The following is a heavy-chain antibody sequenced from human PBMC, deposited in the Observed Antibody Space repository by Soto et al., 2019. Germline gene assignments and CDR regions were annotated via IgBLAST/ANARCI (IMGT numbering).Heavy chain of an antibody. J-gene: IGHJ6*02. Sequence: EVQLVESGGGLVQPGGSLRLSCAVSGFTFSSYSMNWVRQAPGKGLEWVSYISSSSSTIYYADSVKGRFTICRDNAKNSLYLQMNSLRDEDTAVYYCARDFYCGGDWYPYYYYGMDVWGQGTTVTVSS. D-gene: IGHD2-21*02. CDR2: ISSSSSTI. CDR1: GFTFSSYS. CDR3: ARDFYCGGDWYPYYYYGMDV. V-gene: IGHV3-48*02.